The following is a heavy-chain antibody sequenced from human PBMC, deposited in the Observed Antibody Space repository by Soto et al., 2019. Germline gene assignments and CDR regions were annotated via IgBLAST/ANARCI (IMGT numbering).Heavy chain of an antibody. CDR3: ARAKVRMVRGVIIYWFDP. D-gene: IGHD3-10*01. Sequence: SGTLFPPSPVSGGAFSGFSWSGVRPPPGEGLEWIGEINHSGSTNYNPSLKSRVTISVDTSKNQFSLKLSSVTAADTAVYYCARAKVRMVRGVIIYWFDPWGQGILVTVSS. J-gene: IGHJ5*02. CDR2: INHSGST. V-gene: IGHV4-34*01. CDR1: GGAFSGFS.